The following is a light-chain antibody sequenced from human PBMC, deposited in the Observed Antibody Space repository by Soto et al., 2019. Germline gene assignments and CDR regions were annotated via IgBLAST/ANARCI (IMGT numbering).Light chain of an antibody. J-gene: IGKJ1*01. CDR3: QVYGGSPWT. CDR1: PRVSHNF. Sequence: DIVLRQSHGTLSLSPGYRGTLSCRASPRVSHNFLAWYHQHPAQATRLLFYGAFTRGTDFPDRFSGSGSATDFTLTISRLEPEESAVYYCQVYGGSPWTSGKGTKVDI. CDR2: GAF. V-gene: IGKV3-20*01.